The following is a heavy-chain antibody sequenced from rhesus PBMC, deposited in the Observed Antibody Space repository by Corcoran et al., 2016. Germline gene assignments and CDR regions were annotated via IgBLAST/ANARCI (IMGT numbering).Heavy chain of an antibody. J-gene: IGHJ5-1*01. Sequence: QVLLQESGPGLVKPPETLSLPCAVSCGSFSGYWWVWLRQPPGKGLAWIGPISSGGSNYLTPSLKSRVTLSVDTSKNQVSLKLSSVTAADTAVYYCARDRVAGTFGVWGPGVLVTVSS. D-gene: IGHD1-20*01. CDR1: CGSFSGYW. CDR3: ARDRVAGTFGV. CDR2: ISSGGSN. V-gene: IGHV4S14*01.